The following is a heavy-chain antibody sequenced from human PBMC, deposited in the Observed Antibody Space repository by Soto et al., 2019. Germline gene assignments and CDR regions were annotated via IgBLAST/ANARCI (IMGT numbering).Heavy chain of an antibody. CDR3: ARRKGRNLPTRNYYFDY. J-gene: IGHJ4*02. CDR1: GGSISSYY. V-gene: IGHV4-59*01. Sequence: SETLSLTCTVSGGSISSYYWSWIRQPPGKGLEWIGYIYYSGSTNYNPPLKSRVTISVDTSKNQFSLKLSSVTAADTAVYYCARRKGRNLPTRNYYFDYWGQGTLVTVSS. CDR2: IYYSGST. D-gene: IGHD3-10*01.